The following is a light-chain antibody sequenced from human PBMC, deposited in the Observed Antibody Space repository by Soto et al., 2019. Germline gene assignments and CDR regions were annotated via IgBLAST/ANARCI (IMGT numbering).Light chain of an antibody. J-gene: IGKJ2*01. Sequence: DLVMTQSPLSLAVTPGEPASISCRSSPSLLHGNGNTYLDWYLQKPGQSPQLLIYVGSNRASGVPERFSGSNSGTDFTLKISRVEAEDVGVYYCMQARQTPYTVGQGTKLEIK. CDR1: PSLLHGNGNTY. CDR2: VGS. CDR3: MQARQTPYT. V-gene: IGKV2-28*01.